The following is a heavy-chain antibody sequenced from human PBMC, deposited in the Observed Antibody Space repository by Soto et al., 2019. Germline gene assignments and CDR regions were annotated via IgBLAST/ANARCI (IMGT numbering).Heavy chain of an antibody. D-gene: IGHD3-10*02. CDR2: IDPDDSST. Sequence: GESLKISCQGSGDTFSNYWINWVRQMPGKGLEWMGRIDPDDSSTNYSPSFEGHVTISADKSINTAYLHWYSLKASDSAMYYCARRMTLVGWGQGTLVTVS. J-gene: IGHJ4*02. CDR3: ARRMTLVG. V-gene: IGHV5-10-1*01. CDR1: GDTFSNYW.